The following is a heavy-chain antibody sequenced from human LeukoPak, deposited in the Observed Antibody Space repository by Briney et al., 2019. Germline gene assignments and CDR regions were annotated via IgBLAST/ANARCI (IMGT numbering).Heavy chain of an antibody. J-gene: IGHJ6*02. CDR1: GFTFGAYS. CDR2: ISSGGSTI. CDR3: ARDDLGTSYYKYGMDV. Sequence: YPGGSLRLSCAASGFTFGAYSMNWVRQAPGKGLEWVSYISSGGSTIYYTDSVKGRFTISRDNAKNSLYLEMNSLRVEDSAAYYCARDDLGTSYYKYGMDVWGQGTTVTVSS. D-gene: IGHD3/OR15-3a*01. V-gene: IGHV3-48*01.